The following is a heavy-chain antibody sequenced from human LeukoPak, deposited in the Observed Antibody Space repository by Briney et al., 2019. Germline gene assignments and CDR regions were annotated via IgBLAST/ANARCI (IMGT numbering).Heavy chain of an antibody. CDR1: GFTFSSYA. CDR2: ISGSGGST. D-gene: IGHD3-9*01. Sequence: GGSLRLSCAASGFTFSSYAMSWVRQAPGKGLEWVSAISGSGGSTYYADSGKGRFTISRDNSKNTLYLQMNSLRAEDTAVYYCAKAHSDILTYYFDYWGQGTLVTVSS. V-gene: IGHV3-23*01. CDR3: AKAHSDILTYYFDY. J-gene: IGHJ4*02.